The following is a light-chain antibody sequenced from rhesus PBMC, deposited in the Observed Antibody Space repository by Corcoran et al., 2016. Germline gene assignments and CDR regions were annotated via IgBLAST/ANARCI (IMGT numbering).Light chain of an antibody. V-gene: IGLV2-19*02. CDR1: SSDIGYYNA. CDR3: SSYAGSGTFDI. CDR2: EVS. Sequence: QAAPTQSPSVSGSAGPSVTISCTGTSSDIGYYNAVSWYQQHPGKAPKLMIYEVSKRPSGVSDRFSGSKSGNTASLTISGLQAEDEADYYCSSYAGSGTFDIFGAGTRLTVL. J-gene: IGLJ1*01.